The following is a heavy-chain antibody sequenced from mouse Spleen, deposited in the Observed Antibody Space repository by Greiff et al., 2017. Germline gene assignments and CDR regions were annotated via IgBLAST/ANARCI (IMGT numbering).Heavy chain of an antibody. D-gene: IGHD4-1*01. CDR1: GYTFTSYW. CDR3: ASWDWFAY. V-gene: IGHV1-59*01. J-gene: IGHJ3*01. CDR2: IDPSDSYT. Sequence: QVQLQQPGAELVRPGTSVKLSCKASGYTFTSYWMYWVKQRPGQGLEWIGVIDPSDSYTNYNQKFKGKATLTVDTSSSTAYMQLSSLTSEDSAVYYCASWDWFAYWGQGTLVTVSA.